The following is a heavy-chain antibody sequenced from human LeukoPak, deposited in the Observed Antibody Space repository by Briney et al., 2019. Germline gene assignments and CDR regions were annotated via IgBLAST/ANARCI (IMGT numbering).Heavy chain of an antibody. CDR3: ARVAVAGPIDY. CDR2: ISAYNGNT. J-gene: IGHJ4*02. CDR1: GYTFTSYG. V-gene: IGHV1-18*04. Sequence: GASVKVSCKASGYTFTSYGISWVRQAPGRGLEWMGWISAYNGNTNYAQKFQGRVTMTTDTSTSTAYMELRSLRSDDTAVYYCARVAVAGPIDYWGQGTLVTVSS. D-gene: IGHD6-19*01.